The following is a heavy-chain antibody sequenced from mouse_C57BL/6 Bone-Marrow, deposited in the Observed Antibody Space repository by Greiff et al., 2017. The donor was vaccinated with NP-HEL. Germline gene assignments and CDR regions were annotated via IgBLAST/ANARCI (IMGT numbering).Heavy chain of an antibody. D-gene: IGHD1-1*01. CDR1: GYTFTTYP. V-gene: IGHV1-47*01. CDR3: ARGTTVGRGHWYFDV. J-gene: IGHJ1*03. CDR2: FHPYNDDT. Sequence: VMLVESGAELVKPGASVKMSCKASGYTFTTYPIEWMKQNHGKSLEWIGNFHPYNDDTKYNEKFKGKATLTVEKSSSTVYLELSRLTADDSAVYYCARGTTVGRGHWYFDVWGTGTTVTVSS.